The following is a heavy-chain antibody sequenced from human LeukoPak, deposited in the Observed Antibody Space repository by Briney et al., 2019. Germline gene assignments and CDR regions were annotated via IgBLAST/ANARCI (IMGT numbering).Heavy chain of an antibody. D-gene: IGHD3-22*01. J-gene: IGHJ6*04. CDR3: ARDGPAYYYDSSAKGDV. CDR2: ISSSGSTI. Sequence: PGGSLRLSCAASGFTFSSCSMNWVRQAPGKGLEWVSYISSSGSTIYYADSVKGRFTISRDNAKNSLYLQMNSLRAEDTAVYYCARDGPAYYYDSSAKGDVWGKGTTVTISS. CDR1: GFTFSSCS. V-gene: IGHV3-48*04.